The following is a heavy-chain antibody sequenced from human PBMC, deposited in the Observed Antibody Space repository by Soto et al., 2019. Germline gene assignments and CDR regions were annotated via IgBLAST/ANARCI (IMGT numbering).Heavy chain of an antibody. CDR2: INPIVSMS. D-gene: IGHD3-10*01. J-gene: IGHJ4*02. CDR1: GDTFSFYT. CDR3: AASYGSGYRAFDY. Sequence: QVQLVQSGTEVKKPGSSVKVSCKASGDTFSFYTINWVRQAPGLGLEWVGRINPIVSMSNYAQKFQGRVSMTQDKSTSTAYMELRSLRSDDTARYFCAASYGSGYRAFDYWGQGALVIVSS. V-gene: IGHV1-69*02.